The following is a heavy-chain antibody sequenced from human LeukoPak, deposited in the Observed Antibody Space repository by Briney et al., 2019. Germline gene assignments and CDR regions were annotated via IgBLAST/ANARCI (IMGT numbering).Heavy chain of an antibody. CDR2: TFAGYSYT. D-gene: IGHD4-17*01. Sequence: GESLKISCQSSGYNFTPYWIVWVRPMPGKGLGCMGITFAGYSYTNYTPYFQGQVTTSVDKSISTAYLQWSSLKASDTAMYYCARHFHPAETTGGYFDLWGRGTLVTVSA. V-gene: IGHV5-51*01. CDR1: GYNFTPYW. CDR3: ARHFHPAETTGGYFDL. J-gene: IGHJ2*01.